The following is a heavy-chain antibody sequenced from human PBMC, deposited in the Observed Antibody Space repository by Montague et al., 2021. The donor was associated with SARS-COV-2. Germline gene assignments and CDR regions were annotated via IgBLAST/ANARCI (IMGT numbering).Heavy chain of an antibody. Sequence: SETLSLTCTVSGGSISPYYWSWIRQSPGKGLECIGYTSYSGSTDYNPSLKSRVTISIDTSKNQFSLKLSSVTAADTAVYYCARWGEYYDSPYYYYAMDFWGQGTTVTVSS. CDR2: TSYSGST. J-gene: IGHJ6*02. V-gene: IGHV4-59*12. D-gene: IGHD3-3*01. CDR3: ARWGEYYDSPYYYYAMDF. CDR1: GGSISPYY.